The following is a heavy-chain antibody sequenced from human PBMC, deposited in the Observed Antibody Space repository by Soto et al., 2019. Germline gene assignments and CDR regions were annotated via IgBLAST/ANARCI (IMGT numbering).Heavy chain of an antibody. D-gene: IGHD6-6*01. CDR2: IYPGDSDT. CDR1: GYSFTSYW. CDR3: ARLPGDLIAARLNYYGMDV. J-gene: IGHJ6*02. Sequence: GESLKISCKGSGYSFTSYWIGWVRQMPGKGLEWMGIIYPGDSDTRYSPSFQGQVTISADKSISTAYLQWSSLKASDTAMYYCARLPGDLIAARLNYYGMDVWGQGTTVTVSS. V-gene: IGHV5-51*01.